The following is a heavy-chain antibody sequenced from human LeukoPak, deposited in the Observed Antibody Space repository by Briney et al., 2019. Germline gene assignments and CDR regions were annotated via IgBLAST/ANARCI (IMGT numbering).Heavy chain of an antibody. Sequence: PGGSLRLSCAASGFTFSSYSMNWVRQAPGKGLEWVSYISSSSSTIYYADSVKGRFTISRDNAKNSLYLQMNSLRAEDTAVYYCATSIALMVYDLYAFDIWGQGTMVTVSS. CDR1: GFTFSSYS. V-gene: IGHV3-48*01. CDR3: ATSIALMVYDLYAFDI. CDR2: ISSSSSTI. D-gene: IGHD2-8*01. J-gene: IGHJ3*02.